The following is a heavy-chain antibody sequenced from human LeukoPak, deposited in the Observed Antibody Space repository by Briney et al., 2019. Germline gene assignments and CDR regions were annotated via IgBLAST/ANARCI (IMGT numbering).Heavy chain of an antibody. Sequence: SETLSLTCTVSGGSISSYYWSWIRQPPGKGLEWIGNIYYSGSTNYNPSLKSRVTISVDTSKNQFSLKLSSVTAADTAVYYCARERVWRYCGGDSCGWFDPWGQGTLVTVSS. CDR2: IYYSGST. V-gene: IGHV4-59*12. J-gene: IGHJ5*02. CDR1: GGSISSYY. D-gene: IGHD2-21*02. CDR3: ARERVWRYCGGDSCGWFDP.